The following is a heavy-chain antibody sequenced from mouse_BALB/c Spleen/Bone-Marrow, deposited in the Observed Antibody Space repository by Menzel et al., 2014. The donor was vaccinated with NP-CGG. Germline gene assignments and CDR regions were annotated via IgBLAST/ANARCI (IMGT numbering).Heavy chain of an antibody. CDR1: GFNIKDTY. V-gene: IGHV14-3*02. Sequence: EVKLVGSGAELVKPGASVKLSCTASGFNIKDTYMHWVKQRPEQGLEWIGKIDPANGNTKYDLKFQGKATITADTSSNTAYLQLSSLTSEDTAVYYCARFPFPYWGQGTLVTVSA. CDR2: IDPANGNT. CDR3: ARFPFPY. J-gene: IGHJ3*01.